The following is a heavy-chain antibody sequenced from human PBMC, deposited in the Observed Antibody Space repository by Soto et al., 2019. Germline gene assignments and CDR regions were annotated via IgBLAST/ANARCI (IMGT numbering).Heavy chain of an antibody. Sequence: PGGSLRLSCAASGFTFSSYAMSWVRQAPGKGLEWVSAISGSGGSTYYADSVKGRFTISRDNSKNTLYLQMNSLRAEDTAVYYCAKDGAEMATILTGYYGMDVWGQGTTVTVSS. CDR1: GFTFSSYA. J-gene: IGHJ6*02. V-gene: IGHV3-23*01. CDR3: AKDGAEMATILTGYYGMDV. D-gene: IGHD5-12*01. CDR2: ISGSGGST.